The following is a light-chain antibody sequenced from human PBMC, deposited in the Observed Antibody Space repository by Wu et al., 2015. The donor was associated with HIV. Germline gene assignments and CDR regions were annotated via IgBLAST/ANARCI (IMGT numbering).Light chain of an antibody. CDR3: QHYNGFRT. CDR1: QSVNTW. Sequence: DIQLTQSPSTLSAYVGDRVTITCRASQSVNTWLAWYQQKPGEAPKLLIYKASTLESGVPSRFSGRGSGTEFTLTINSLQPDDFATYYCQHYNGFRTFGQGTKVEVK. J-gene: IGKJ1*01. CDR2: KAS. V-gene: IGKV1-5*03.